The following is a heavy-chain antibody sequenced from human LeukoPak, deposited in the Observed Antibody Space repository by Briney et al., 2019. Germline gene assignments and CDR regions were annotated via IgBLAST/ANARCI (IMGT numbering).Heavy chain of an antibody. V-gene: IGHV5-51*01. CDR2: IYPGNSDA. CDR3: ARQDGDGFYYFDY. J-gene: IGHJ4*02. Sequence: GESLQISCKGSGYTFNFYWIGWVRQMPGKGLEWMGIIYPGNSDARYSPSFQGQVTISVDKSISTAYLQWSSLKASDTAMYYCARQDGDGFYYFDYWGQGSLVTVSS. D-gene: IGHD2-21*02. CDR1: GYTFNFYW.